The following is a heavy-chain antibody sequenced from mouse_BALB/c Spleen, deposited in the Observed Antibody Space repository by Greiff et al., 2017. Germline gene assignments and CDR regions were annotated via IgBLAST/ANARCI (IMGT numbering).Heavy chain of an antibody. Sequence: VQLQQSGPELVKPGASVKISCKASGYTFTDYNMHWVKQSHGKSLEWIGYIYPYNGGTGYNQKFKSKATLTVDNSSSTAYMELRSLTSEDSAVYYCARANWYYFDYWGQGTTLTVSS. D-gene: IGHD4-1*01. CDR1: GYTFTDYN. J-gene: IGHJ2*01. CDR2: IYPYNGGT. CDR3: ARANWYYFDY. V-gene: IGHV1S29*02.